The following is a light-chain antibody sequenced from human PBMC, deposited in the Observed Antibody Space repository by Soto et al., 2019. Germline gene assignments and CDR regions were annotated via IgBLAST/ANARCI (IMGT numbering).Light chain of an antibody. V-gene: IGKV3-20*01. J-gene: IGKJ4*01. CDR1: QSLSSYY. CDR3: QRYGSSVT. CDR2: GAS. Sequence: EVVLTQSPGSLSLSPWDRVTLSCSASQSLSSYYLAWYQQKPGQAPRLLIYGASSRAPGSPDRFSGSGSGTDFSLTISRLEPEDFAVYFCQRYGSSVTFGGGTKADI.